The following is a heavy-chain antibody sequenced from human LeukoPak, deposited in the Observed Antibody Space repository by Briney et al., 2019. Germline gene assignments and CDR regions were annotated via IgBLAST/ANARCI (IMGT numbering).Heavy chain of an antibody. J-gene: IGHJ5*02. CDR1: GYTFTGYY. Sequence: ASVKVSCKASGYTFTGYYMHWVRQAPGQGLEWMGWINPNSGGTNYAQKFQGRVTMTRDTSISTAYMELSRLRSDDTAVYYCARGLSSGGYYEWFDIWGQGTLVTVSS. CDR2: INPNSGGT. V-gene: IGHV1-2*02. CDR3: ARGLSSGGYYEWFDI. D-gene: IGHD3-10*01.